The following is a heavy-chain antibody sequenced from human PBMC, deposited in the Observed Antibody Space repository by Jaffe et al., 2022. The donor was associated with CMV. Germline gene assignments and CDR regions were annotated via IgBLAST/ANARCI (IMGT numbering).Heavy chain of an antibody. CDR1: GGSISSYY. CDR3: ARFERGGYYNWFDP. J-gene: IGHJ5*02. D-gene: IGHD3-22*01. Sequence: QVQLQESGPGLVKPSETLSLTCTVSGGSISSYYWSWIRQPPGKGLEWIGYIYYSGSTNYNPSLKSRVTISVDTSKNQFSLKLSSVTAADTAVYYCARFERGGYYNWFDPWGQGTLVTVSS. CDR2: IYYSGST. V-gene: IGHV4-59*08.